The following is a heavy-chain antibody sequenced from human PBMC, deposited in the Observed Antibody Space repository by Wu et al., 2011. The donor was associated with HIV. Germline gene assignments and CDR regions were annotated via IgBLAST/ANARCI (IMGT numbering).Heavy chain of an antibody. V-gene: IGHV1-2*02. CDR2: INPNSGGT. J-gene: IGHJ6*02. CDR3: ARKGSSGSGVINIAYYGMDV. Sequence: QVQLVQSGAEVKKPGASVKVSCKASGYTFTGYYMHWVRQAPGQGLEWMGWINPNSGGTNYAQKFQGRVTMTRDTSISTAYTELSRLRSDDTAVYYCARKGSSGSGVINIAYYGMDVVGPRDHGHR. CDR1: GYTFTGYY. D-gene: IGHD3-10*01.